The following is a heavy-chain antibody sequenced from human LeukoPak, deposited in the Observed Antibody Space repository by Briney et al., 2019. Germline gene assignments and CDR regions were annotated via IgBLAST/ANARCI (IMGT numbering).Heavy chain of an antibody. CDR2: IREDGSEK. D-gene: IGHD6-13*01. CDR3: ARDLEIAAAGQDY. V-gene: IGHV3-7*03. J-gene: IGHJ4*02. Sequence: PGGSLRLSCAASGFTFNKYWMSWVRQAPGKGLEWVANIREDGSEKNYVDSVKGRFTISRDNTQNSLYLQMNSLRAEDTAVYYCARDLEIAAAGQDYWGPGTLVTVSS. CDR1: GFTFNKYW.